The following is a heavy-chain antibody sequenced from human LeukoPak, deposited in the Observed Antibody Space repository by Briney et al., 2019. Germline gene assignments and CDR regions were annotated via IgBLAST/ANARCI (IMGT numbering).Heavy chain of an antibody. CDR2: FIPIFGTA. CDR3: ARAFYGDYDSETLPSPDY. CDR1: GCLFSGYT. D-gene: IGHD4-17*01. Sequence: SEEVSCKASGCLFSGYTMRSVRQAPGQWLDRMGGFIPIFGTANYAQKFQGRVTITTDESTSTAYMELSSLRSEDTAVYYCARAFYGDYDSETLPSPDYWGQGTLVTVSS. J-gene: IGHJ4*02. V-gene: IGHV1-69*05.